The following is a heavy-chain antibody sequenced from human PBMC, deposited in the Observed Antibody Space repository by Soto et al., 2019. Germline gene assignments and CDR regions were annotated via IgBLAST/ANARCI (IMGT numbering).Heavy chain of an antibody. J-gene: IGHJ5*02. Sequence: SETLSLTCTVSGGSISSGGYYWSWIRQHPGKGLEWIGYIYYSGSTYYNPSLKSRVTISVDTSKNQFSLKLSSVTAADTAVYYCARETIIAAAGSNWFDPWGQGTLVTVSS. D-gene: IGHD6-13*01. CDR3: ARETIIAAAGSNWFDP. CDR2: IYYSGST. CDR1: GGSISSGGYY. V-gene: IGHV4-31*03.